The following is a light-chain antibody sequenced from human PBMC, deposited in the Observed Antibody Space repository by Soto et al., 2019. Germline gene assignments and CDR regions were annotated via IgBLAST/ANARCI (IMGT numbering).Light chain of an antibody. J-gene: IGKJ5*01. CDR3: QQYDGSPIT. CDR1: QSVGRSY. Sequence: DIVLTQSPGTLSLSPGERATLSCRASQSVGRSYLAWYQQKPGQAPRLLISSVSKRATGFPDRFSGGGSGPDFTLTISRVEPEDFALYICQQYDGSPITFGQGTRLEIK. V-gene: IGKV3-20*01. CDR2: SVS.